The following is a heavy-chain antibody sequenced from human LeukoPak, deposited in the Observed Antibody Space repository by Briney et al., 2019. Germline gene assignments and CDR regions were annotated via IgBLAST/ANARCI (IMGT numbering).Heavy chain of an antibody. CDR3: ARGSMGYSSGWGVDY. V-gene: IGHV4-59*01. CDR1: GGSISSYY. CDR2: IYYSGST. J-gene: IGHJ4*02. D-gene: IGHD6-19*01. Sequence: SETLSLTCTVSGGSISSYYWSWIRQPPGKGLEWIGYIYYSGSTNYNPSLKSRVTISVDTSKNQFSLKLSSVTAADTAVYYCARGSMGYSSGWGVDYWGQGTLVTVSS.